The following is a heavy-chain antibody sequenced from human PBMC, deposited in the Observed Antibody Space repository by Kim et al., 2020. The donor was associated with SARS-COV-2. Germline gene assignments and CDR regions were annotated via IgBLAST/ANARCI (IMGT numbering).Heavy chain of an antibody. D-gene: IGHD4-4*01. CDR3: ARCILSYSGSPWD. CDR2: ISDDGSDK. V-gene: IGHV3-30*04. Sequence: GGSLRLSCAASGFTFSSYGMQWVRQAPGTGLEWVALISDDGSDKYYADSVKGRFTISRDNSKKTLSLQMNGLRPEDTALYYCARCILSYSGSPWDWGQGTLVTVSS. CDR1: GFTFSSYG. J-gene: IGHJ4*02.